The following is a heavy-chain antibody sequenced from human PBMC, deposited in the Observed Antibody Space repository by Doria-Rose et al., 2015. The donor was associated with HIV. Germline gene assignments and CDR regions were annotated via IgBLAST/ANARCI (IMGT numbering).Heavy chain of an antibody. Sequence: VQLVQSGGGVGRPGGSLRLSCAASGFTFDDYGMTWVRQAPGKGLEWVSNINWNGGSTGYADSVKGRFTISRDNAKNSLYLQMNNLRAEDTALYYCAREVRSTIDARGNWFDPWGQGTLVTVSA. CDR2: INWNGGST. CDR1: GFTFDDYG. J-gene: IGHJ5*02. D-gene: IGHD6-6*01. V-gene: IGHV3-20*04. CDR3: AREVRSTIDARGNWFDP.